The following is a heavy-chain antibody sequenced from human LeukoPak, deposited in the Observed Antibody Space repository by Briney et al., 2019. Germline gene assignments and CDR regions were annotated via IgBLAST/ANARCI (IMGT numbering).Heavy chain of an antibody. CDR2: IIPIFGTA. J-gene: IGHJ5*02. CDR3: ARVTGGQWLLPMYNRFDP. V-gene: IGHV1-69*13. CDR1: GGTFSSYA. Sequence: EASVKVSCKASGGTFSSYAISWVRQAPGQGLEWMGGIIPIFGTANYAQKFQGRVTITADESTSTAYMELSSLRSEDTAVYYCARVTGGQWLLPMYNRFDPWGQGTLVTVSS. D-gene: IGHD3-22*01.